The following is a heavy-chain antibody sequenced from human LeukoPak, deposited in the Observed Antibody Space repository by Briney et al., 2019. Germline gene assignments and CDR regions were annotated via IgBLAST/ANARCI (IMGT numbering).Heavy chain of an antibody. D-gene: IGHD1-26*01. CDR2: IYYTGST. Sequence: TSETLSLTCTVSGAPITRYYWSWIRQPPGKGLEWIGYIYYTGSTIYNPSLKSRVTIPVDTSKNQFSLKLSSVTAADTAVYYCARITVGANGYNWFDPWGQGTLVTVSS. V-gene: IGHV4-59*08. CDR3: ARITVGANGYNWFDP. J-gene: IGHJ5*02. CDR1: GAPITRYY.